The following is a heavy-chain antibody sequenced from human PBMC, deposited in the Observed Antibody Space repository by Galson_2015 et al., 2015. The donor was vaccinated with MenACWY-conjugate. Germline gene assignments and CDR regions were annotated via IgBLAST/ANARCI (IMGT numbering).Heavy chain of an antibody. CDR1: GFTFSSYA. CDR3: AKDLPGPIDY. CDR2: FSGSGGST. Sequence: SLRLSCAASGFTFSSYAMNWVRQAPGKGLEWVSGFSGSGGSTFYADSVRGRFTISRDNSKNTLYLQMNSLRVEDTAVYYCAKDLPGPIDYWGQGALVTVSS. V-gene: IGHV3-23*01. J-gene: IGHJ4*02.